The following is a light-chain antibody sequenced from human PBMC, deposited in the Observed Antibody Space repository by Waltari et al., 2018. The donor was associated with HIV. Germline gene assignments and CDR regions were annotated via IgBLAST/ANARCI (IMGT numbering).Light chain of an antibody. CDR3: AAWNDSLSGYV. CDR2: RNN. V-gene: IGLV1-47*01. Sequence: QSVLTQPPSASGTPGQRVTISCSGSSSNIRRNYVSWYQQLPGTAPKLLIYRNNQRPSGVPDRFSGSKSGTSASLAISGLRSEDEADYYCAAWNDSLSGYVFGTGTKVTV. J-gene: IGLJ1*01. CDR1: SSNIRRNY.